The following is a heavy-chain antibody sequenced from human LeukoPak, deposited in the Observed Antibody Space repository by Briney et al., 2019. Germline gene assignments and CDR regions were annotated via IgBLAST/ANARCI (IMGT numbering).Heavy chain of an antibody. CDR1: GFTFSSYA. CDR3: ARAIWFGELFDWFDP. CDR2: ISYDGSNK. J-gene: IGHJ5*02. Sequence: PGRSLRLSCAASGFTFSSYAMHWVRQAPGKGLEWVAVISYDGSNKYYADSEKGRFTISRDNSKNTLYLQMNSLRAEDTAVYYCARAIWFGELFDWFDPWGQGTLVTVSS. V-gene: IGHV3-30*04. D-gene: IGHD3-10*01.